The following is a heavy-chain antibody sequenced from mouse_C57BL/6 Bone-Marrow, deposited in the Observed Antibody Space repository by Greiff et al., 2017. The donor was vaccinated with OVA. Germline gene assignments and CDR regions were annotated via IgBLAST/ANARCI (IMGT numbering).Heavy chain of an antibody. CDR2: ISNLAYSI. J-gene: IGHJ3*01. D-gene: IGHD2-12*01. Sequence: EVQVVESGGGLVQPGGSLKLSCAASGFTFSDYGMAWVRQAPRKGPEWVAFISNLAYSIYYADTVTGRFTISRENAKNTLYLEMSSLRSEDTAMYYCAREDSRRGTWFAYWGQGTLVTVSA. CDR1: GFTFSDYG. V-gene: IGHV5-15*01. CDR3: AREDSRRGTWFAY.